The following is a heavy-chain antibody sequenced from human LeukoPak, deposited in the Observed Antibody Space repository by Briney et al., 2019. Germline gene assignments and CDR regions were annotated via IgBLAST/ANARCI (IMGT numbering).Heavy chain of an antibody. Sequence: SETLSLTCGVSGGSVATTNWWTWVRQPPGKGLEWIGEVHLDGRTNYNPSLESRLTMSVDLSENHISLKLTSATAADTAVYYCAGEGGFFPPLDYSGQGNL. D-gene: IGHD3-3*01. J-gene: IGHJ4*02. CDR1: GGSVATTNW. V-gene: IGHV4-4*02. CDR3: AGEGGFFPPLDY. CDR2: VHLDGRT.